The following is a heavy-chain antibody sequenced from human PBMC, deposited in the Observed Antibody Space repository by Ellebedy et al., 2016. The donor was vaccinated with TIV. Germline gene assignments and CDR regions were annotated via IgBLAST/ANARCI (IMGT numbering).Heavy chain of an antibody. CDR3: ARASTGPTFDY. CDR1: GGSISTYY. CDR2: IYYSGST. D-gene: IGHD1-1*01. J-gene: IGHJ4*02. V-gene: IGHV4-59*01. Sequence: SETLSLXCTVSGGSISTYYWSWIRQPPGKGLEWIGYIYYSGSTNYNPSLKSRVTISVDTSKNQFSLKLSSVTAADTAVYYCARASTGPTFDYWGRGTLVTVSS.